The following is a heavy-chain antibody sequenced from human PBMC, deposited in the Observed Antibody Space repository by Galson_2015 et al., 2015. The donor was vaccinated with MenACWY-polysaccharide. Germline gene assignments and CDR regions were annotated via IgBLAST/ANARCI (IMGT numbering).Heavy chain of an antibody. CDR1: GCSFSTFW. D-gene: IGHD6-19*01. CDR3: ASASALGYRSGLTYAFDI. J-gene: IGHJ3*02. CDR2: VNSDGRST. V-gene: IGHV3-74*01. Sequence: SVILSCAASGCSFSTFWIHWVRQGPGNGLEWISRVNSDGRSTIYAGAVTGRFTITADNAQNTREPQMNSLRAEDTAVYYCASASALGYRSGLTYAFDIWGKGTTVTVSS.